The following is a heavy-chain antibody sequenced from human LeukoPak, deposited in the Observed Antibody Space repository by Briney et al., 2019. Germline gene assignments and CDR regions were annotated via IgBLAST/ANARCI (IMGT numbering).Heavy chain of an antibody. CDR3: ARDGVTTSMGGVDFGAFDI. J-gene: IGHJ3*02. CDR2: ISYDGSNK. CDR1: GFTFSSYA. Sequence: GRSLRLSCAASGFTFSSYAMHWVRQAPGKGLEWVAVISYDGSNKYYADSVKGRFTISRDNSKNTLYLQMNSLRAEDTAVYYCARDGVTTSMGGVDFGAFDIWGQGTMVTVSS. D-gene: IGHD4-17*01. V-gene: IGHV3-30-3*01.